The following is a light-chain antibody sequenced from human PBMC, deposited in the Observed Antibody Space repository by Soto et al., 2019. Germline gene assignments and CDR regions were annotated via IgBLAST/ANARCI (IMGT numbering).Light chain of an antibody. V-gene: IGKV1-5*01. CDR1: QSISTW. CDR2: DAS. J-gene: IGKJ1*01. CDR3: QQYHNYPRT. Sequence: DIQMTQSPSTLSASVGDTVTITCRASQSISTWSAWYQQKPGKAPELVIYDASKLHRGVPSRFSGSGSGTEFTLTMSCLQPDDFATYYCQQYHNYPRTFGQGTKVEIK.